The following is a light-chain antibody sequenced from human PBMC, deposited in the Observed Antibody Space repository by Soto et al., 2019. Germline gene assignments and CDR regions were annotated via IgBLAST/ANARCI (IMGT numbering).Light chain of an antibody. V-gene: IGKV1-8*01. Sequence: AIRMTQSPSSFSASTGDRVTITCRASQGISSYLAWYQQKPGKAPKLLIYAASTLQSGVPSRFSGSGSWTDFTLTISCLQSEDFATYYCQQYYSYPRTFGQGNKVEIK. CDR1: QGISSY. CDR3: QQYYSYPRT. J-gene: IGKJ1*01. CDR2: AAS.